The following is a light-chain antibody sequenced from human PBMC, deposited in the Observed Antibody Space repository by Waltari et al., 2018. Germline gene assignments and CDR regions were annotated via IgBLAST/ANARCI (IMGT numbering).Light chain of an antibody. V-gene: IGLV2-14*01. CDR3: SSYTSNNIWV. CDR2: DVS. CDR1: SRDVAGYNY. J-gene: IGLJ3*02. Sequence: QSALTQPASVSGSPGQSITISCTGTSRDVAGYNYVSWYQQHPGKAPKFMIYDVSQRPSGVSNRFSGSKSGNTASLTISGLQAEDEADYYCSSYTSNNIWVFGGGTKLTVL.